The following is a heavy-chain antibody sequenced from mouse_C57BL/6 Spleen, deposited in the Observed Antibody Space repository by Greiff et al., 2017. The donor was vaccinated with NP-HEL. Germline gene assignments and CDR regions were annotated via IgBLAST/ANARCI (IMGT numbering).Heavy chain of an antibody. Sequence: VQLMESGPELVKPGASVKISCKASGYAFSSSWMNWVKQRPGQGLEWIGRIYPGDGDTNYNGKFKGKATLTADKSSSTAYMQLSSLTSEDSAVYFCARSYTGYFDYWGQGTTLTVSS. J-gene: IGHJ2*01. V-gene: IGHV1-82*01. CDR3: ARSYTGYFDY. CDR2: IYPGDGDT. CDR1: GYAFSSSW. D-gene: IGHD2-10*01.